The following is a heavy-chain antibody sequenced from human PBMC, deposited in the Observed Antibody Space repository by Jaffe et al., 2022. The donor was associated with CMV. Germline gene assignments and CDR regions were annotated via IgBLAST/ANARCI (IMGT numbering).Heavy chain of an antibody. Sequence: QVQLVQSGAEVKKPGASVKVSCKASGYTFTSYGISWVRQAPGQGLEWMGWISAYNGNTNYAQKLQGRVTMTTDTSTSTAYMELRSLRSDDTAVYYCARDPPVDAIFSIYYYYGMDVWGQGTTVTVSS. V-gene: IGHV1-18*01. J-gene: IGHJ6*02. CDR1: GYTFTSYG. D-gene: IGHD2-21*01. CDR3: ARDPPVDAIFSIYYYYGMDV. CDR2: ISAYNGNT.